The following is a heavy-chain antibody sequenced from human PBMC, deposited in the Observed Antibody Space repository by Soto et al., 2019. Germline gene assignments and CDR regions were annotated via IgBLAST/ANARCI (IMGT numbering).Heavy chain of an antibody. CDR1: GCTFSNDA. Sequence: GGALRHSFAASGCTFSNDAVTWVRQAPGKGLEWVSTISGSGGSTYYADSVKGRFTISRDNSKNTLYLQMNSLRAEDTAVYYCAKDQGSSWYEIDYWGQGT. D-gene: IGHD6-13*01. CDR2: ISGSGGST. V-gene: IGHV3-23*01. J-gene: IGHJ4*02. CDR3: AKDQGSSWYEIDY.